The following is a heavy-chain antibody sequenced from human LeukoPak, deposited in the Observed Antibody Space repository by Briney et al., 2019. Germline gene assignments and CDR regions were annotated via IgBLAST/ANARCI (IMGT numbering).Heavy chain of an antibody. V-gene: IGHV4-34*01. CDR2: INHSGST. CDR3: ARDPSNSRGWFDP. CDR1: GGSFSGYY. J-gene: IGHJ5*02. Sequence: SETLSLTCAVYGGSFSGYYWSWIRQPPGKGLEWIGEINHSGSTNYNPSLKSRVTISVDRSKNQFSLNLRSVSAADTAVYYCARDPSNSRGWFDPWGQGTLVTVSS. D-gene: IGHD2-2*01.